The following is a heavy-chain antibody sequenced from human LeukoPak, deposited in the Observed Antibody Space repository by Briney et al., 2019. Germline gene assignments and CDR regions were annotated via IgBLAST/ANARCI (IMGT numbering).Heavy chain of an antibody. CDR1: GFTVSSNY. D-gene: IGHD3-10*01. V-gene: IGHV3-66*01. CDR2: IYSGGNT. Sequence: GGSLRLSCAASGFTVSSNYMGWVRQAPGKGLEWVSVIYSGGNTYYADSVKGRFTISRDNSKNTLYLQMNSLRAEDTAVYYCARGSRGVSWFRGLDYWGQGTLVTVSS. J-gene: IGHJ4*02. CDR3: ARGSRGVSWFRGLDY.